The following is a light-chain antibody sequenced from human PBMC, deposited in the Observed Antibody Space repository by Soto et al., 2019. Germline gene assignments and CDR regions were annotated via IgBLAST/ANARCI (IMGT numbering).Light chain of an antibody. CDR3: LSYDGTLSGSYV. CDR1: SSNIGAGYD. CDR2: GST. Sequence: QSVLTQPPSVSGAPGQRVTISCTGSSSNIGAGYDVHWYQQLPGTAPKLLIYGSTNRPSGVPDRFSGSKSGTSASLAITGLQAEDEADYYCLSYDGTLSGSYVFGIGTKVTVL. V-gene: IGLV1-40*01. J-gene: IGLJ1*01.